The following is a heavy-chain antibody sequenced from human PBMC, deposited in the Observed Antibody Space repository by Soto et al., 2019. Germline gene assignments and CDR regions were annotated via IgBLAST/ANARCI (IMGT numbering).Heavy chain of an antibody. V-gene: IGHV3-23*01. Sequence: GGSLRLSCAASGFTFSSYAMSWVRQAPGKGLEWVSAISGSGGSTYYADSVKGRFTISRDNSKNTLYLQMNSLRAEDTAVYYCAKDRGPTSPRRPPTYGMDVWGQGTTVTVS. CDR2: ISGSGGST. CDR3: AKDRGPTSPRRPPTYGMDV. D-gene: IGHD3-10*01. J-gene: IGHJ6*02. CDR1: GFTFSSYA.